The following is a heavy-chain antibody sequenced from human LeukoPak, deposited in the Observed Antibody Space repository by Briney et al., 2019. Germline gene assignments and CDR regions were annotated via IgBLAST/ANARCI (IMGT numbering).Heavy chain of an antibody. CDR2: IYYSGST. CDR3: ARGTLSGWYGVGGGTYYFDY. D-gene: IGHD6-19*01. V-gene: IGHV4-61*08. J-gene: IGHJ4*02. Sequence: SETLSLSCTVSGGSVSRGVYYWSWIRQPPGKGLEWIGYIYYSGSTNYNPSLKSRVTISVDTSKNQFSLKLSSVTAADTAVYYCARGTLSGWYGVGGGTYYFDYWGQGTLVTVSS. CDR1: GGSVSRGVYY.